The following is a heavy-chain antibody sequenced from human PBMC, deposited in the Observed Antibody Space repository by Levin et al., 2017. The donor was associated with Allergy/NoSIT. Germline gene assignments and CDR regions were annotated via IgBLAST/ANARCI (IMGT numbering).Heavy chain of an antibody. V-gene: IGHV1-18*01. CDR2: ISAYNDNT. Sequence: ASVKVSCKAFGYTFTHYGFSWVRQAPGQGLEWLGWISAYNDNTNAAQKLQDRLTMTTDTSTGTAYLELRSLTSDDTAVYYCARDLGAAAGNVDYWGQGTLVSVSS. J-gene: IGHJ4*02. CDR1: GYTFTHYG. CDR3: ARDLGAAAGNVDY. D-gene: IGHD6-13*01.